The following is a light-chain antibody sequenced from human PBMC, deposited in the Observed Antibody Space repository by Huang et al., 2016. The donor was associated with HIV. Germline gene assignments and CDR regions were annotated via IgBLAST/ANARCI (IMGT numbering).Light chain of an antibody. Sequence: EIVLTQSPATLSLSPGERATLSCRASQNIYSYLAWYQQKPGQAPRLLIYDTSNRATGIPARFSGSGSGTDFTLTISSLEPEDCAVYYCQQRTNWPPLTFGGGTKVEIK. V-gene: IGKV3-11*01. CDR3: QQRTNWPPLT. J-gene: IGKJ4*01. CDR1: QNIYSY. CDR2: DTS.